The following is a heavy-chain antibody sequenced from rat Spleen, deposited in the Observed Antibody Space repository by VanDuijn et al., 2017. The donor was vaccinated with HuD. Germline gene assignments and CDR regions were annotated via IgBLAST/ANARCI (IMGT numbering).Heavy chain of an antibody. D-gene: IGHD3-8*01. CDR2: ISSGGNK. Sequence: QVQLKESGPGLVQPSQTLSLTCTVSGFSLTRNGVSWVRQPPGKGLEWIAAISSGGNKYYNSILKSRLSISRDTSESQVFLKRNSLQTEDTAIYFCTRERERSPYDLEYWGQGVMVTVSS. J-gene: IGHJ2*01. CDR3: TRERERSPYDLEY. CDR1: GFSLTRNG. V-gene: IGHV2S12*01.